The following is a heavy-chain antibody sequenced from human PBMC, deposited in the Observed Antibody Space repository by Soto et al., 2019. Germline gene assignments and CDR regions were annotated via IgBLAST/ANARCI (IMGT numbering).Heavy chain of an antibody. J-gene: IGHJ6*02. Sequence: GGSLRLSCAASGFTFSSYWMHWVRQAPGKGLVWVSRINSDGSSTSYADSVKGRFTISRDNAKNTLYLQMNSLRAEDTAVYYCAREVVTPEDGMDVWGQGTTVTVSS. D-gene: IGHD3-22*01. CDR3: AREVVTPEDGMDV. CDR1: GFTFSSYW. V-gene: IGHV3-74*01. CDR2: INSDGSST.